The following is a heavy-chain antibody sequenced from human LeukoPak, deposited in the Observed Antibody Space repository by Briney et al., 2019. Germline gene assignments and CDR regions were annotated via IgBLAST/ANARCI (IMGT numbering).Heavy chain of an antibody. Sequence: NHGESLKISCKGSGYSLTSYRIGWVRQMPGKGLEWMGIIYPGDSDTRYSPSFQGQVTISADKSISTAYLQWSSLKASDTAMYYCARQMSYDYYYMDVWGKGTTVTISS. CDR3: ARQMSYDYYYMDV. CDR1: GYSLTSYR. V-gene: IGHV5-51*01. CDR2: IYPGDSDT. J-gene: IGHJ6*03.